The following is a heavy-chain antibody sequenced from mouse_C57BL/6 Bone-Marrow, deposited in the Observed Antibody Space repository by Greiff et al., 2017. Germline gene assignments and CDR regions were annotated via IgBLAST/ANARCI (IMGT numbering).Heavy chain of an antibody. CDR1: GFTFSDYG. J-gene: IGHJ2*01. CDR2: ISSGSSTI. CDR3: ARPANWDYFDY. Sequence: EVKLQESGGGLVKPGGSLKLSCAASGFTFSDYGMHWVRQAPEKGLEWVAYISSGSSTIYYADTVKGRFTISRDNAKNTLFLQRTSLRSEDTAMYYCARPANWDYFDYWGQGTTLTVSS. V-gene: IGHV5-17*01. D-gene: IGHD4-1*01.